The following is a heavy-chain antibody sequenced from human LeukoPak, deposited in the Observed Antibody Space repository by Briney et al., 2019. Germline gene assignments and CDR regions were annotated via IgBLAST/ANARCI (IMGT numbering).Heavy chain of an antibody. CDR3: ARGFQFGGYCSSTSCSNWFDP. CDR2: IIPIFGTA. J-gene: IGHJ5*02. D-gene: IGHD2-2*01. CDR1: GGTFSSYA. Sequence: ASVKVSCKASGGTFSSYAISWVRQAPGQGLEWMGGIIPIFGTANYAQKFQGRVTITADESTSTAYMELSSLRSEDTAVYYCARGFQFGGYCSSTSCSNWFDPWGQGTLVTVSS. V-gene: IGHV1-69*13.